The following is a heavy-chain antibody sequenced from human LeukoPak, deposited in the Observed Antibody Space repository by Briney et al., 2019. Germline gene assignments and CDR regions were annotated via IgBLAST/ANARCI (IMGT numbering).Heavy chain of an antibody. CDR1: GYTFTSYD. CDR2: MNPNSGNI. V-gene: IGHV1-8*01. CDR3: ARRTEHGNDY. D-gene: IGHD4-23*01. J-gene: IGHJ4*02. Sequence: ASVKVSCNASGYTFTSYDINLVRQASGQGLEYMGWMNPNSGNIEYAQKFQGRVTMTRDTSISTAYMELSSLRSEDTAVYYCARRTEHGNDYWGQGTLVTVSS.